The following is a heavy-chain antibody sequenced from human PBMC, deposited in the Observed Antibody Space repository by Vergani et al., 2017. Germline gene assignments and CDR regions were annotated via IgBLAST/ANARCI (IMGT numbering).Heavy chain of an antibody. CDR2: FDPEHGEV. D-gene: IGHD3-22*01. CDR3: AIGTDYYDSSGYYLDY. CDR1: GYSLTELT. Sequence: QVQLVQSGSEVRKPGASVKVSCQVSGYSLTELTIHWVRQAPGKGLEWMGGFDPEHGEVTFANHIQGRVNMTEDRSTDTAYMELSSLGPEDTALYYCAIGTDYYDSSGYYLDYWGQGTLVTVSS. J-gene: IGHJ4*02. V-gene: IGHV1-24*01.